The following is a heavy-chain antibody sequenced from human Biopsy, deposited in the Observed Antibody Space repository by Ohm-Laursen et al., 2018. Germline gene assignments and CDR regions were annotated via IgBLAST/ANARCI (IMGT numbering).Heavy chain of an antibody. Sequence: SLRLSCTAPGFTFSDYYMSWIRQAPGKGLEWVSYITSGGSTTDYADSVKGRFTISRDNAKSSLFLQMNSLRAEDTAVYYCAKDRYTGKYYYYYGMDVWGQGTTVSVSS. D-gene: IGHD3-16*02. J-gene: IGHJ6*02. V-gene: IGHV3-11*01. CDR1: GFTFSDYY. CDR3: AKDRYTGKYYYYYGMDV. CDR2: ITSGGSTT.